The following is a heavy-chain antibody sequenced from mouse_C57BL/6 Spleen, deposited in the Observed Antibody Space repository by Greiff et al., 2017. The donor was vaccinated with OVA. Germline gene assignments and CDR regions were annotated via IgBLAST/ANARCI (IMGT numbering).Heavy chain of an antibody. V-gene: IGHV1-62-2*01. CDR1: GYTFTEYT. CDR2: FYPGSGSI. J-gene: IGHJ2*01. Sequence: QVQLQQSGAELVKPGASVKLSCKASGYTFTEYTIHWVKQRSGQGLEWIGWFYPGSGSIKYNEKFKDKATLNADKSSSTIYMELSRLATEDSAVYFCPRQYDYYYYFDYWGQGTTLTVSS. CDR3: PRQYDYYYYFDY. D-gene: IGHD2-4*01.